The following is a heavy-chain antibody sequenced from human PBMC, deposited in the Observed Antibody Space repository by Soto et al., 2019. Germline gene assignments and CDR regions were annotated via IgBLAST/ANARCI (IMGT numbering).Heavy chain of an antibody. CDR1: GGSVSDKTPY. V-gene: IGHV4-61*01. Sequence: SETLSLTCSASGGSVSDKTPYWSWVRQPPGKRLEWIGYVYYSGTTNYNPSLKSRVTISVDLSKNRFSLRLSSVTTADTALYYCARTTAVPNTLRSRYFFDYWGQGTLVTVSS. D-gene: IGHD4-17*01. J-gene: IGHJ4*02. CDR2: VYYSGTT. CDR3: ARTTAVPNTLRSRYFFDY.